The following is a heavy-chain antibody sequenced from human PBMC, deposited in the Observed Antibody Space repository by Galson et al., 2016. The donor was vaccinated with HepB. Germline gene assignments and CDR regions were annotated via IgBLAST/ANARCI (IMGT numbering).Heavy chain of an antibody. V-gene: IGHV3-11*01. J-gene: IGHJ4*02. CDR3: ARDVNNWTGDRRLFDL. CDR2: ISHSGNTR. CDR1: GFSFNDFY. D-gene: IGHD1-1*01. Sequence: SLRLSCAASGFSFNDFYMSWICQPPGKALEWISYISHSGNTREYADSVKGRFTVSRDNNKNSVYLQLNSLRAEDTALYYCARDVNNWTGDRRLFDLWGQGTLVASPQ.